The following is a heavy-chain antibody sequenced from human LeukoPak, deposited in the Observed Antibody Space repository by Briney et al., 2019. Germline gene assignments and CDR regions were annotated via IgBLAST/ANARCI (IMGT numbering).Heavy chain of an antibody. J-gene: IGHJ4*02. Sequence: GGSLRLSCAASGFTFSSYGMLGVARAPGKGMEWVAFIRYDGSNRYYADSVKGRFTISRDNSKNTLYLQMNSLRAEDTAVYYCGSYGIFDYWGQGTLVTVSS. V-gene: IGHV3-30*02. D-gene: IGHD4-17*01. CDR3: GSYGIFDY. CDR1: GFTFSSYG. CDR2: IRYDGSNR.